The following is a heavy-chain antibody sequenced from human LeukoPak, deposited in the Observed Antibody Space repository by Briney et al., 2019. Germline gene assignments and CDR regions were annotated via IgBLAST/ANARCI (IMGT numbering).Heavy chain of an antibody. Sequence: PSETLSLTCTVSGYSISSGYYWGWIRQPPGKGLEWIGSIYHSGSTYYNPSLKSRVTISVDTSKNQFSLKLSSVTAADTAVYYCARGGSLAARRVAFDIWGQGTMVTVSS. CDR2: IYHSGST. CDR1: GYSISSGYY. CDR3: ARGGSLAARRVAFDI. D-gene: IGHD6-6*01. J-gene: IGHJ3*02. V-gene: IGHV4-38-2*02.